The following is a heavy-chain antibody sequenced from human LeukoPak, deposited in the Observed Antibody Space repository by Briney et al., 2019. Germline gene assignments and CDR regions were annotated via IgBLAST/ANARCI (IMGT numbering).Heavy chain of an antibody. CDR3: IGEDEGDGMEV. J-gene: IGHJ6*02. D-gene: IGHD5-24*01. CDR1: GFIVSSNY. Sequence: GGSLRLSSAASGFIVSSNYMSWVRQAPGKGLEWISVMYRGGSIFYADSVKGRFTISGDNVKNMMYLQMDSLRAEDTALYYCIGEDEGDGMEVWGQGTTVIVSS. V-gene: IGHV3-53*01. CDR2: MYRGGSI.